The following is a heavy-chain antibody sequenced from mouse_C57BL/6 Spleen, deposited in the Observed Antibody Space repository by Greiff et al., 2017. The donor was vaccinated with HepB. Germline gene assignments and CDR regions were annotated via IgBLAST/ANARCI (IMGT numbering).Heavy chain of an antibody. CDR1: GYTFTSYG. V-gene: IGHV1-81*01. CDR2: IYPRSGNT. J-gene: IGHJ4*01. Sequence: QVQLQQSGAELARPGASVKLSCKASGYTFTSYGISWVKQRTGQGLEWIGEIYPRSGNTYYNEKFKGKATLTADKSSSTAYMELRSLTSEDSAVYFCARGRDVGPYYYAMDYWGQGTSVTVSS. CDR3: ARGRDVGPYYYAMDY. D-gene: IGHD3-3*01.